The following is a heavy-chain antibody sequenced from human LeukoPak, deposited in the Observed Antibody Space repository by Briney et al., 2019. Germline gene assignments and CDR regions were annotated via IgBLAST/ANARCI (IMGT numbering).Heavy chain of an antibody. CDR1: GFTFSSYG. J-gene: IGHJ4*02. D-gene: IGHD3-22*01. Sequence: PGGSLRLSCAASGFTFSSYGMHWVRQAPGKGLEWVAVISYDGSNKYYADSVKGRFTISRDNSKNTLYLQMNSLRAEDTAAYYCAKDTGSSGYCVDYWGQGTLVTVSS. CDR3: AKDTGSSGYCVDY. CDR2: ISYDGSNK. V-gene: IGHV3-30*18.